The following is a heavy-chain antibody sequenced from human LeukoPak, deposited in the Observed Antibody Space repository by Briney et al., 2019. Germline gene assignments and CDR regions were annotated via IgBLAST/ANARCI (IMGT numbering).Heavy chain of an antibody. Sequence: GSSVNLSCKASGCTFSSYAISWGRQAPGQGLEWMGRIIPILGIANYAQKFQGRVTITADKSTSAAYMELSSLRSEDTAVYYCARPRGTWFDPWGQGTLVTVSS. CDR3: ARPRGTWFDP. D-gene: IGHD1-1*01. CDR1: GCTFSSYA. CDR2: IIPILGIA. V-gene: IGHV1-69*04. J-gene: IGHJ5*02.